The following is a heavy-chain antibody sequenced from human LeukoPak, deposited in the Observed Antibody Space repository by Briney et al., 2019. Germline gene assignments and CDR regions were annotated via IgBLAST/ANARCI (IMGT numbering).Heavy chain of an antibody. CDR1: GYTFTSYG. V-gene: IGHV1-18*01. Sequence: ASVKVSCKASGYTFTSYGISWVRQAPGQGLEWMGWISAYNGNTNYAQKLQGRVTMTTDTSTSTAYMELRSLRSDDTAVYYCAXEGPYYXXWSGYSPYYYYMDVWGKGTTVTVSX. D-gene: IGHD3-3*01. CDR2: ISAYNGNT. CDR3: AXEGPYYXXWSGYSPYYYYMDV. J-gene: IGHJ6*03.